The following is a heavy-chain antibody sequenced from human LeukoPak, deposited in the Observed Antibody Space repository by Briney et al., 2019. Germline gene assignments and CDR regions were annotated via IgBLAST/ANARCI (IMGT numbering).Heavy chain of an antibody. D-gene: IGHD2-15*01. V-gene: IGHV3-33*01. CDR2: IWYDGSNK. CDR3: ARIACTGGSCRQYYYYGMDV. Sequence: PGRSLRLSCAASGFTFFTYGMNWVRQAPGRGLEWVAVIWYDGSNKYYADSVKGRFTISRDNSKNTLYLQMNSLRAEDTAVYYCARIACTGGSCRQYYYYGMDVWGQGTTVTVSS. CDR1: GFTFFTYG. J-gene: IGHJ6*02.